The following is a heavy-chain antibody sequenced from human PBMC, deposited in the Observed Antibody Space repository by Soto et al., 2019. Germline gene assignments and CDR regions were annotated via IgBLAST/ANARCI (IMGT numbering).Heavy chain of an antibody. D-gene: IGHD1-26*01. V-gene: IGHV3-74*01. J-gene: IGHJ4*02. CDR2: INGDGSST. CDR1: GFTFSSYW. Sequence: LRLSCAASGFTFSSYWMHWVRQAPGKGLVWVSRINGDGSSTNYADFVKGRFAISRDNAKNTLYLQMNSLRVEDTAVYYCSRVGGSTWHWGQGTLVTVSS. CDR3: SRVGGSTWH.